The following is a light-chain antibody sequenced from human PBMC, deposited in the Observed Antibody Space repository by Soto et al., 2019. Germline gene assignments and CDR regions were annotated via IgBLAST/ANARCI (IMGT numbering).Light chain of an antibody. CDR1: QTISSTY. CDR2: GTS. CDR3: QQYVNWT. J-gene: IGKJ1*01. V-gene: IGKV3-20*01. Sequence: EIVLTQSPGTLSVSPGERATLSCRASQTISSTYLAWYQQKPGQAPSLLIYGTSSRATGIPDRFSGSGSGTDFTLTISRLEPEDSAIYYCQQYVNWTFGQGTKVEIK.